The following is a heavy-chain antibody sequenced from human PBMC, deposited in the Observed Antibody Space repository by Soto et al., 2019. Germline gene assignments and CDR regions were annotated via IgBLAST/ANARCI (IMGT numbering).Heavy chain of an antibody. CDR1: GFTFSSYA. J-gene: IGHJ4*02. D-gene: IGHD3-22*01. CDR2: ISGSGGST. Sequence: EVQLLESGGGLVQPGGSLRLSCAASGFTFSSYAMSWVRQAPGKGLEWVSAISGSGGSTYYADSVKGRFTISRDNSXXTXYXXMNSLRAENTAVYYCAKARSSYYYDSGTYYGTFDYWGQGALVTISS. V-gene: IGHV3-23*01. CDR3: AKARSSYYYDSGTYYGTFDY.